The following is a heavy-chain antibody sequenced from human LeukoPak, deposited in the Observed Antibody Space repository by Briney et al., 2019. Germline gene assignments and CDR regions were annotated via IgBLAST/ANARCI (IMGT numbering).Heavy chain of an antibody. D-gene: IGHD3-10*01. CDR3: AREAPDLLLWFGESHRNWFDP. CDR2: INPSGGST. V-gene: IGHV1-46*01. Sequence: GASVKVSCKASGYTFTSYYMHWVRQAPGQGLEWMGIINPSGGSTSCAQKFQGRVTMTRDTSTSTVYMELSSLRSEDTAVYYCAREAPDLLLWFGESHRNWFDPWGQGTLVTVSS. CDR1: GYTFTSYY. J-gene: IGHJ5*02.